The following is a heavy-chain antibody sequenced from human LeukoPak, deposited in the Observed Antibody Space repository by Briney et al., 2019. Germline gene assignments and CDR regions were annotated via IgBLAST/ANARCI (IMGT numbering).Heavy chain of an antibody. CDR3: SKSNESSVYQPSFAP. D-gene: IGHD3-22*01. CDR2: IYYTGTT. CDR1: GVSISSGGFY. V-gene: IGHV4-31*03. Sequence: SETLSLTCSVSGVSISSGGFYWSWIRQLPGKGLEWIGYIYYTGTTYYNPSLRTRVIISVDTSKNQFSLKVNSVTASDTAVYSFSKSNESSVYQPSFAPWGQGTLVPVP. J-gene: IGHJ5*02.